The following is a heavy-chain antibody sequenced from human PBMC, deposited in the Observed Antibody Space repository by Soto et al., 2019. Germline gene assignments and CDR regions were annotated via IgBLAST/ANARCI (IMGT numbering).Heavy chain of an antibody. CDR3: AKLWGQYYDFWSGYLDY. CDR1: GFTFSSYA. V-gene: IGHV3-23*01. Sequence: PGGSLRLSCAASGFTFSSYAMSWVRQAPGKGLEWVSAISGSGGSTYYADSVKGRFTISRDNSKNTLYLQMNSLRAEDTAVYYCAKLWGQYYDFWSGYLDYWGQGTLVTVLL. J-gene: IGHJ4*02. D-gene: IGHD3-3*01. CDR2: ISGSGGST.